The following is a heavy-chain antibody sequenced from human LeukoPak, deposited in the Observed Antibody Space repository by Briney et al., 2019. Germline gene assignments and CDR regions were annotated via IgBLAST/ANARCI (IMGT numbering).Heavy chain of an antibody. V-gene: IGHV4-4*07. CDR3: ARESYDYVWGSYRYQFDY. D-gene: IGHD3-16*02. J-gene: IGHJ4*02. CDR2: IYTSGST. Sequence: PSETLSLTCTVSGGSISSYYWSWIRQPAGKGLGWIGRIYTSGSTNYNPSLKSRVTMSVDTSKNQFSLKLSSVTAADTAVYYCARESYDYVWGSYRYQFDYWGQGTLVTVSS. CDR1: GGSISSYY.